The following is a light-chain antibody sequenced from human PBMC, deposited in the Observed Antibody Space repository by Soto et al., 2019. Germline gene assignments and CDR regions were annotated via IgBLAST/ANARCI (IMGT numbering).Light chain of an antibody. V-gene: IGLV1-47*02. CDR1: SSNIGSNR. CDR3: AAWDDSLSGLV. J-gene: IGLJ2*01. CDR2: ANN. Sequence: QSVLTQPPSASGTPGQRVTIPCSGSSSNIGSNRVYWYQQLPGAAPKLLMYANNQRPSGVPDRFSGSKSGTSASLAISGLRSEDESDYYCAAWDDSLSGLVFGGGTQLTVL.